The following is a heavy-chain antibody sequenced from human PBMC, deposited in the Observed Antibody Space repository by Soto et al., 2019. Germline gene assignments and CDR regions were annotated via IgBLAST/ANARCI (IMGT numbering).Heavy chain of an antibody. V-gene: IGHV4-4*02. CDR1: SGSISSSNW. Sequence: SETLSLTCAVSSGSISSSNWWSWVRQPPGKGLEWIGEIYHSGSTNYNPSLKSRVTISVDKSKNQFSLKLSSVTAADTAVYYCARAPEGHHILTGYQYYYYMDVWGKGTTVTVSS. D-gene: IGHD3-9*01. CDR3: ARAPEGHHILTGYQYYYYMDV. J-gene: IGHJ6*03. CDR2: IYHSGST.